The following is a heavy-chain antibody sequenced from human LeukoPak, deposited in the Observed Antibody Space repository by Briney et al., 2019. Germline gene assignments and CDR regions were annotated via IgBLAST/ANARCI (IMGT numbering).Heavy chain of an antibody. V-gene: IGHV3-21*01. J-gene: IGHJ4*02. Sequence: GGSLRLSCVASAVTFRTYIMHWVRQAPGKGLEWVSSISGSTSYIYYADSVRGRFTISRDNAKNSLYLQMNSLRAEDTAVYYCARGSDFVWGSYRPYFDYWGQGTLVTVSS. D-gene: IGHD3-16*02. CDR3: ARGSDFVWGSYRPYFDY. CDR2: ISGSTSYI. CDR1: AVTFRTYI.